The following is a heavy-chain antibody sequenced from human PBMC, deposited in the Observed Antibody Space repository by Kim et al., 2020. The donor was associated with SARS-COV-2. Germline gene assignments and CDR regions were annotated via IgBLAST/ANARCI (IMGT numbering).Heavy chain of an antibody. Sequence: GGSLRLSCAASGFTFSDYYMSWIRQAPGKGLEWVSYISSSSHYANYADSVKGRFTVSRDNAKNSLYLQMNSLRAEDTAVYYCARVAEGYGSYWYFDLWGRGTLVIVSS. D-gene: IGHD4-17*01. CDR2: ISSSSHYA. CDR3: ARVAEGYGSYWYFDL. V-gene: IGHV3-11*05. J-gene: IGHJ2*01. CDR1: GFTFSDYY.